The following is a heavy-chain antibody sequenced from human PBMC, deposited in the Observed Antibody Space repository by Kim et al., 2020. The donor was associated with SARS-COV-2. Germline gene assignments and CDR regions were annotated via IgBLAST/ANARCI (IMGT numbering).Heavy chain of an antibody. CDR3: AKSEGFLEWFNRRRAFDY. V-gene: IGHV3-9*01. J-gene: IGHJ4*02. CDR1: GFTFDDYA. D-gene: IGHD3-3*01. CDR2: ISWNSGSI. Sequence: GGSLRLSCAASGFTFDDYAMHWVRQAPGKGLEWVSGISWNSGSIGYADSVKGRFTISRDNAKNSLYLQMNSLRAEDTALYYCAKSEGFLEWFNRRRAFDYWGQGTLVTVSS.